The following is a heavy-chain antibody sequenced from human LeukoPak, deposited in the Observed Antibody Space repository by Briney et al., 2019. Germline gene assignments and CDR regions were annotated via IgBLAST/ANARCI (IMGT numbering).Heavy chain of an antibody. D-gene: IGHD3-3*02. CDR2: IYHSRSGTA. CDR3: ARPVLAQVTNAFNI. CDR1: GYSISSGYY. Sequence: PSETLSLTCAVSGYSISSGYYWGWIRPPPGRGLEWIGSIYHSRSGTAYYTPSLKSRVTMSVGMSKNQCPRKLTSVTAADTAVYYCARPVLAQVTNAFNIWGQGTMVTVSS. V-gene: IGHV4-38-2*01. J-gene: IGHJ3*02.